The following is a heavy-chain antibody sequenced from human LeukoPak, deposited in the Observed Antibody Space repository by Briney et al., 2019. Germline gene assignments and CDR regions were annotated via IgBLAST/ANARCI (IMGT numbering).Heavy chain of an antibody. J-gene: IGHJ4*02. CDR2: IKQDGSEK. CDR1: GFTVSSNY. Sequence: GGSLRLSCAASGFTVSSNYMNWVRQAPGKGLEWAANIKQDGSEKHFVDSVKGRFTISRDNAKNSLYLQMNSLRAEDTAVYYCARSDSSGYFYFDYWGQGTLVTVSS. CDR3: ARSDSSGYFYFDY. V-gene: IGHV3-7*03. D-gene: IGHD3-22*01.